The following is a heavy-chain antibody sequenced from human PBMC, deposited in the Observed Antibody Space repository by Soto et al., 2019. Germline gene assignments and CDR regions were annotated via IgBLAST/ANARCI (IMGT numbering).Heavy chain of an antibody. CDR3: ARXAGGYSYGYDYYYGMDV. D-gene: IGHD5-18*01. CDR1: RYSFTTYW. V-gene: IGHV5-51*01. Sequence: PGESLKISCKGSRYSFTTYWIGWVRQMPGKGLEWMGIIYPGDSDTRYSPSFQGQVTISADKSISTAYLQWSSLKASDTAMYYCARXAGGYSYGYDYYYGMDVWGQGTTVTVSS. CDR2: IYPGDSDT. J-gene: IGHJ6*02.